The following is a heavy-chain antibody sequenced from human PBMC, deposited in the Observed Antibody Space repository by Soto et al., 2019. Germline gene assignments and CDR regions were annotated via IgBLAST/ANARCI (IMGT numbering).Heavy chain of an antibody. CDR2: ISAYNGNT. J-gene: IGHJ4*02. V-gene: IGHV1-18*01. D-gene: IGHD6-6*01. Sequence: ASVKVSCKASGYTFTSYGISWVRQAPGQGLEWMGWISAYNGNTNYAQKLQGRVTMTTDTSTSTAYMELRSLRSDDTAVYYCARVGPSYRSSSLGLEDYWGPGTLVTVSS. CDR3: ARVGPSYRSSSLGLEDY. CDR1: GYTFTSYG.